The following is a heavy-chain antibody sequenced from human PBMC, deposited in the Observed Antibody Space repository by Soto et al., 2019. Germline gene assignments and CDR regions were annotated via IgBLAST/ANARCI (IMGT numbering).Heavy chain of an antibody. CDR3: AKDSAPGYCSGGSCYSGTNYFDY. D-gene: IGHD2-15*01. J-gene: IGHJ4*02. CDR1: GFTFSSYG. V-gene: IGHV3-30*18. Sequence: QVQLVESGGGVVQPGRSLRLSCAASGFTFSSYGMHWVRQAPGKGLEWVAVISYDGSNKYYADSVKGRFTISRDNSTNTLYLQMNSLRAEDTAVYYCAKDSAPGYCSGGSCYSGTNYFDYWGQGTLVTVSS. CDR2: ISYDGSNK.